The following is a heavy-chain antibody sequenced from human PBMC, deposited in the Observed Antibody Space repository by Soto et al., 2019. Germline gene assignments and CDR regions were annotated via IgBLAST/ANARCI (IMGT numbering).Heavy chain of an antibody. V-gene: IGHV4-39*01. CDR3: ASTEPGYSYGYYFDY. D-gene: IGHD5-18*01. Sequence: PSETLSLTCTVSGGSIIDSIYYWGWIRPPPGKGLEWIGSIYYSGSTYYNPSLKSRVTISVDTSKNQFSLKLSSVTAADTAVYYCASTEPGYSYGYYFDYWGQGTLVTVSS. J-gene: IGHJ4*02. CDR1: GGSIIDSIYY. CDR2: IYYSGST.